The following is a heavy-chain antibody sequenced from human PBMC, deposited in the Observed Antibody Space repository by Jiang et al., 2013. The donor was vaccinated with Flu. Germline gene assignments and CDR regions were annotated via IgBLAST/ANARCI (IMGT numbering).Heavy chain of an antibody. V-gene: IGHV5-51*01. CDR2: IYPGGSDV. D-gene: IGHD3-10*01. J-gene: IGHJ4*02. Sequence: SLKISCKGSGYTFTLYWIAWVRQVPGKGLEWMGIIYPGGSDVTYSPSFEGQVTFSVDRSISTAYLQWSTLKASDTATYYCVKPRRYFGAGTFDHWGQGTLVTVSS. CDR3: VKPRRYFGAGTFDH. CDR1: GYTFTLYW.